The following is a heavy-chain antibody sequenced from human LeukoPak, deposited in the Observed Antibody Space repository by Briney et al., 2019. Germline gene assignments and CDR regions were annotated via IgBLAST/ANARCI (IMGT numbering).Heavy chain of an antibody. Sequence: TTSETLSLTCAVSGDSISSGGYSWSWIRQPPGKGLEWIAYIHDSGSTYNNPSLKTRLSISIDTSKNQFSLKLNSVAAADTAVYYCARVVAAAGNNWFDPWGQGTLVTVSS. V-gene: IGHV4-30-4*07. J-gene: IGHJ5*02. CDR3: ARVVAAAGNNWFDP. CDR2: IHDSGST. CDR1: GDSISSGGYS. D-gene: IGHD6-13*01.